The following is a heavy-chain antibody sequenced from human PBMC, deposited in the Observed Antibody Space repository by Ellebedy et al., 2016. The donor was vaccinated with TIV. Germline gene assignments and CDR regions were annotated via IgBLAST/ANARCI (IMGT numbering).Heavy chain of an antibody. J-gene: IGHJ6*03. CDR1: GYDFLTYW. CDR2: VFPGDSDS. Sequence: GGSLRLXCKVSGYDFLTYWIVWVRQVPGRGLEWMGMVFPGDSDSTYSPSFQGQVSISADKSTNTAYLQWTTLEASDTATYYCARLDYYSIDVWGKGTTVAVSS. D-gene: IGHD2-2*03. V-gene: IGHV5-51*01. CDR3: ARLDYYSIDV.